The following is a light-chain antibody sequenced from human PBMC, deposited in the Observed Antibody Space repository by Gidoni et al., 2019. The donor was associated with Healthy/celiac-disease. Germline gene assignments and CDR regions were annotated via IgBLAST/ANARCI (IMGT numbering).Light chain of an antibody. V-gene: IGKV2-28*01. J-gene: IGKJ4*01. CDR3: MQALQTPVT. Sequence: IVMTPSPLSLPVPPGEPDSISCRSSQCLLHSNVYTYLDWYLQKPGQSPQLLIYLGSTRDSGVPERFSGSGSGTDFTLKISRVEAEDVGVYYCMQALQTPVTFGGGTKVEIK. CDR1: QCLLHSNVYTY. CDR2: LGS.